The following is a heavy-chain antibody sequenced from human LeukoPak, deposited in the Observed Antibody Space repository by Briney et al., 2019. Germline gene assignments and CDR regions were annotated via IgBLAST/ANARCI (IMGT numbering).Heavy chain of an antibody. CDR1: GYTFTRYG. Sequence: AASVKVSCKASGYTFTRYGMTWVRQAPGQGLEWMGWISGYNGNTNYAQKFQGRVTMTKDTSTSRVYMELGSLRPDDTAVYYCARDFEAVADEEGYDAFDIWGQGTMVTVSS. J-gene: IGHJ3*02. CDR2: ISGYNGNT. D-gene: IGHD6-19*01. CDR3: ARDFEAVADEEGYDAFDI. V-gene: IGHV1-18*01.